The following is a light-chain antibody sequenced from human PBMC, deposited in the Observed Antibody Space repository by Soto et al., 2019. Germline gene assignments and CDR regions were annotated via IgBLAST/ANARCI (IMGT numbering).Light chain of an antibody. CDR1: QTVGIY. V-gene: IGKV3-11*01. CDR3: QKRSDWTPT. J-gene: IGKJ1*01. CDR2: ATS. Sequence: VLPQSPATLSLSPGLRSTLSYSASQTVGIYLAWFRQTPVQTPRLLIYATSIKSTGYPARFSGSGSGTEVNLTISSLEADDFVIYYCQKRSDWTPTFGQAT.